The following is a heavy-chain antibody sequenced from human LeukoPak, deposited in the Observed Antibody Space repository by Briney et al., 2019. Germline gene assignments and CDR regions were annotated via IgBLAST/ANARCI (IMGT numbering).Heavy chain of an antibody. V-gene: IGHV1-18*01. CDR1: GYTFTSYG. Sequence: XSVKVSCKASGYTFTSYGISWVRQAPGQGLEWMGWISAYNGNTNYAQKLQGRVTMTTDTSTSTAYMELRSLRSDDTAVYYCARAGDYDYVWGSYRYRVFDYWGQGTLVTVSS. D-gene: IGHD3-16*02. CDR2: ISAYNGNT. J-gene: IGHJ4*02. CDR3: ARAGDYDYVWGSYRYRVFDY.